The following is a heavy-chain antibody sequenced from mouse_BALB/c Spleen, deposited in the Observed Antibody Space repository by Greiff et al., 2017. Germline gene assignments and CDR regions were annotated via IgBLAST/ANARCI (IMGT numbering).Heavy chain of an antibody. CDR1: GFTFTDYY. CDR3: ARALYGNYAMDY. Sequence: DVQLVESGGGLVQPGGSLRLSCATSGFTFTDYYMSWVRQPPGKALEWLGFIRNKANGYTTEYSASVKGRFTISRDNSQSILYLQMNTLRAEDSATYYCARALYGNYAMDYWGQGTSVTVSS. V-gene: IGHV7-3*02. J-gene: IGHJ4*01. D-gene: IGHD2-1*01. CDR2: IRNKANGYTT.